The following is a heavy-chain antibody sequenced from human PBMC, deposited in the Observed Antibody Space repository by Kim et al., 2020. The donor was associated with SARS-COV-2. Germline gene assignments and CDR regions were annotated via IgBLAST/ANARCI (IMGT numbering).Heavy chain of an antibody. CDR1: GDSVSSNSAA. CDR3: ARGPVDYGDSTYYYGMDV. V-gene: IGHV6-1*01. Sequence: SQTLSLTCAISGDSVSSNSAAWNWIRQSPSRGLEWLGRTYYRSKWYNDYAVSVKSRITINPDTSKNQFSLQLNSVTPEDTAVYYCARGPVDYGDSTYYYGMDVWGQGTTVTVSS. CDR2: TYYRSKWYN. D-gene: IGHD4-17*01. J-gene: IGHJ6*02.